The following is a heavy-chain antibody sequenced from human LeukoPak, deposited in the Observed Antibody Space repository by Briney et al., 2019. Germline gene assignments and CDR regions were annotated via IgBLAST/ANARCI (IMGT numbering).Heavy chain of an antibody. CDR2: ISSSSSYI. D-gene: IGHD4-23*01. J-gene: IGHJ4*02. CDR3: ARVSPTTVVTWRRPVFDY. Sequence: GGSLRLSCAASGFTFSSYSMNWVRQAPGKGLEWVSSISSSSSYIYYADSVKGRFTISRDNAKNSLYLQMNSLRAEDTAVYYCARVSPTTVVTWRRPVFDYWGQGTLVTVSS. CDR1: GFTFSSYS. V-gene: IGHV3-21*01.